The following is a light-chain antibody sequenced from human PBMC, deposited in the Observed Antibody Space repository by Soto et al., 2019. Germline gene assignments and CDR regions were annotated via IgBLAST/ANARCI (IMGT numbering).Light chain of an antibody. V-gene: IGKV3-11*01. Sequence: EIGLTQSPVTLSFSPVERATLSCRASQSVTTFLAWYQQKPDQAPRLLIYDASNRATGIPDRFSASGSGTDFTLTISSLEPEDFAVYYCQQYVASPYTFGQGTKVDIK. CDR3: QQYVASPYT. J-gene: IGKJ2*01. CDR1: QSVTTF. CDR2: DAS.